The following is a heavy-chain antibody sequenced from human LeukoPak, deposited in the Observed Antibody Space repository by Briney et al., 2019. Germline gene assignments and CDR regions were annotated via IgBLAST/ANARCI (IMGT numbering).Heavy chain of an antibody. CDR3: ARDSYCSSTSCVRDAFDI. CDR1: GFTFSSYW. D-gene: IGHD2-2*01. CDR2: VKQDGSEK. V-gene: IGHV3-7*01. J-gene: IGHJ3*02. Sequence: GGSLRLSCAASGFTFSSYWMSWVRQAPGKGLEWVANVKQDGSEKYYVDSVKGRFTISRDNAKNSLYLQMNSLRAEDTAVYYCARDSYCSSTSCVRDAFDIWGQGTMVTVSS.